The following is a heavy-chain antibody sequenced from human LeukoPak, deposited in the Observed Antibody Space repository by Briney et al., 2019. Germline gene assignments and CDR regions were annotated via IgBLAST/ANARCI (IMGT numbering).Heavy chain of an antibody. CDR2: IYSGGST. CDR1: GFTVSNNY. D-gene: IGHD6-13*01. Sequence: GGSLRLSCAASGFTVSNNYMSWVRQAPGKGLEWVSVIYSGGSTYYADSVKGRFTFSRDNSKNTLYLQMNSLRAEDTAVYYCAKVPRQHDNWFDPWGQGTLVTVSS. J-gene: IGHJ5*02. CDR3: AKVPRQHDNWFDP. V-gene: IGHV3-66*01.